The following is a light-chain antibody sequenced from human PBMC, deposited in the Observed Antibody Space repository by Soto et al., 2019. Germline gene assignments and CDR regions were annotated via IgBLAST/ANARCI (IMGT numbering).Light chain of an antibody. V-gene: IGLV2-14*02. CDR1: SSDVGSYNL. CDR2: DVS. Sequence: QSALTQPASGSGSPGQSITISCTGTSSDVGSYNLVSWYQQHPGKAPKLIIYDVSSRPSGVSNRFSGSKSGNTASLTISGLQAEDEADYYCSSHTSSSTPYVFGTGTKVTVL. J-gene: IGLJ1*01. CDR3: SSHTSSSTPYV.